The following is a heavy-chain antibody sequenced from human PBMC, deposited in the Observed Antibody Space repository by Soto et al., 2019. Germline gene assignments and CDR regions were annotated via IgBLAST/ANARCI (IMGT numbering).Heavy chain of an antibody. CDR2: IYWNDDK. V-gene: IGHV2-5*01. Sequence: KESGPTLVNPTQTLTLTCTFSGFSLSTSGVGVGWIRQPPGKALEWLALIYWNDDKRYSPSLKSRLTITKDTSKNQVVLTMTNMDPVDTATYYCARRGAARRLWYFDLWGRGTLVTVSS. J-gene: IGHJ2*01. CDR3: ARRGAARRLWYFDL. D-gene: IGHD6-6*01. CDR1: GFSLSTSGVG.